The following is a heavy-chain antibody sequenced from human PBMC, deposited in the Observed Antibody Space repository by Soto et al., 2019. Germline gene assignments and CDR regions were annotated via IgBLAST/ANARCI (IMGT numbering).Heavy chain of an antibody. Sequence: TLSLTCAAYSGSFSGYYYSWIRQSPGKGLEWIGEITHGGSTTYSPSLKSRVTVSLDTSKNQFSLNMTSMTAADTAVYYCARGRLFLTTSGLAITYFDYWGQGTLVTVSS. CDR3: ARGRLFLTTSGLAITYFDY. J-gene: IGHJ4*02. CDR2: ITHGGST. D-gene: IGHD3-3*01. V-gene: IGHV4-34*01. CDR1: SGSFSGYY.